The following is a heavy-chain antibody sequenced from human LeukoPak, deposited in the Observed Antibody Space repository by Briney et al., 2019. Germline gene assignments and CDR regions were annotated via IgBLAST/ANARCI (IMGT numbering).Heavy chain of an antibody. CDR1: GFTFSSYS. J-gene: IGHJ6*02. CDR2: ISSSSSYI. D-gene: IGHD5-18*01. CDR3: ARCYPTGGMDV. Sequence: GGPLRLSCAASGFTFSSYSMNWVRQAPGKGLEWVSSISSSSSYIYYADSVKGRFTISRDNAKNSLYLQMNSLRAEDTAVYYCARCYPTGGMDVWGQGTTVTVSS. V-gene: IGHV3-21*01.